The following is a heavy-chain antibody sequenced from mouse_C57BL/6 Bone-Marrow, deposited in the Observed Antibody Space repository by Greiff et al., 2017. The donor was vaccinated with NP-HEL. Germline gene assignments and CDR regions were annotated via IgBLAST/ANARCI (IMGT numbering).Heavy chain of an antibody. V-gene: IGHV5-4*01. Sequence: EVQLVESGGGLVKPGGSLKLSCAASGFTFSSYAMSWVRQTPEKRLEWVATISDGGSYTYYPDNVKGRFTISRDNAKNNLYLQMSHLKSEDTAMYYCARGRYDYDEAYAMDYWGQGTSVTVSS. CDR2: ISDGGSYT. D-gene: IGHD2-4*01. J-gene: IGHJ4*01. CDR3: ARGRYDYDEAYAMDY. CDR1: GFTFSSYA.